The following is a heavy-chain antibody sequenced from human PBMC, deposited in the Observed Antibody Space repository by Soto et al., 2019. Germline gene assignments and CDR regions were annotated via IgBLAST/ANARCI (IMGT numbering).Heavy chain of an antibody. V-gene: IGHV3-13*01. D-gene: IGHD2-8*01. J-gene: IGHJ4*02. CDR1: GFSFSTYD. CDR3: AREAPGCPNGECYNYPDY. Sequence: GGSLRLSCAASGFSFSTYDFHWVRQPQGKGLEWVSAIGAGGDTYYAGSVKCRFTISRENAKNSVYLQMDSLRAGDTAVYYCAREAPGCPNGECYNYPDYWGQGTLVTVSS. CDR2: IGAGGDT.